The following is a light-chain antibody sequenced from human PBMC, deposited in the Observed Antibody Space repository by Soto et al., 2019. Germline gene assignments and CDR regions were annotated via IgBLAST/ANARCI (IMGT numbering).Light chain of an antibody. V-gene: IGKV3-20*01. J-gene: IGKJ5*01. CDR1: QSVSSSY. Sequence: DIVLTQSPGPLSLSKGERATLSCRASQSVSSSYLAWYQQKPGQAPRLLIYGASSRATGIPDRFSGSGSGTECTLTISILEPGDVALYYCQQYGSLPSAFGQGTRLEIK. CDR3: QQYGSLPSA. CDR2: GAS.